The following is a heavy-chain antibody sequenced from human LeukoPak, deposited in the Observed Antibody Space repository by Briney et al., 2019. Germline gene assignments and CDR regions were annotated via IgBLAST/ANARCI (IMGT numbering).Heavy chain of an antibody. J-gene: IGHJ5*02. V-gene: IGHV1-8*01. CDR3: ARRSPYRVRGPLGIWFDP. CDR2: MNPNSGNT. CDR1: GYTFTSDD. D-gene: IGHD3-10*01. Sequence: GASVKVSCKXSGYTFTSDDINWVRQATGQGLEWMGWMNPNSGNTGYAQKFQGRVTMTRNTSVSTAYMELSSLRSEDTAVYYCARRSPYRVRGPLGIWFDPWGQGTLVTVSS.